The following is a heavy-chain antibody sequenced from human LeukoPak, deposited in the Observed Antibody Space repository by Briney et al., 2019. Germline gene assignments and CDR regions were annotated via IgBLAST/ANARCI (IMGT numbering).Heavy chain of an antibody. J-gene: IGHJ4*02. CDR2: IHYSGST. D-gene: IGHD3-10*01. CDR1: GGSISSSSYY. CDR3: ARATGIYGSGSYYFDY. Sequence: SETLSLTCTVSGGSISSSSYYWGWIRQPPGKGLEWIGSIHYSGSTYYNPSLKSRVTMSVDKSKNQFSLKLSTVTAADTAEYYCARATGIYGSGSYYFDYWGQGTLVTVSS. V-gene: IGHV4-39*07.